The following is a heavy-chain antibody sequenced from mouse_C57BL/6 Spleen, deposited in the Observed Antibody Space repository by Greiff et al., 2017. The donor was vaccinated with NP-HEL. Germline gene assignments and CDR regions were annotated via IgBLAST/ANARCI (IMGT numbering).Heavy chain of an antibody. CDR2: IYPGSGST. CDR3: AREGQGPYYFDY. Sequence: QVQLQQPGAELVKPGASVKMSCKASGYTFTSYWITWVKQRPGQGLEWIGDIYPGSGSTNYNEKFKSKATLTVDTSSSTAYMQLSSLTSEDSAVYYGAREGQGPYYFDYWGQGTTLTVSS. V-gene: IGHV1-55*01. D-gene: IGHD3-3*01. J-gene: IGHJ2*01. CDR1: GYTFTSYW.